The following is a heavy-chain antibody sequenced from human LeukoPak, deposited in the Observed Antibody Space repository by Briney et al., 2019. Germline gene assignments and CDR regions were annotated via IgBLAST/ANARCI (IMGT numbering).Heavy chain of an antibody. D-gene: IGHD2-2*01. CDR3: ARGSCSSTSCYNDY. J-gene: IGHJ4*02. Sequence: SVKVSCKASVYTFTSYGISWVRQAPGQGLEWMGGIIPIFCTSNYAQKFQGRVTITTDESTSTAYMELSSLRSEDTAVYYCARGSCSSTSCYNDYWGQGTLVTVSS. CDR1: VYTFTSYG. V-gene: IGHV1-69*05. CDR2: IIPIFCTS.